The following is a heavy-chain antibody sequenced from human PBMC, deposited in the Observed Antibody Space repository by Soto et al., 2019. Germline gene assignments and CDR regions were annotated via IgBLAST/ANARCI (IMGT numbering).Heavy chain of an antibody. CDR1: GFTFSSYS. V-gene: IGHV3-21*01. D-gene: IGHD3-10*01. J-gene: IGHJ4*02. Sequence: GGSLRLSCAASGFTFSSYSMNWVRQAPGKGLEWVSSISSSSSYIYYADSVKGRFTISRDNAKNSLYLQMNSLRAEDTAVYYCASPFPMVRGVSIGIWGQGTLVTVSS. CDR3: ASPFPMVRGVSIGI. CDR2: ISSSSSYI.